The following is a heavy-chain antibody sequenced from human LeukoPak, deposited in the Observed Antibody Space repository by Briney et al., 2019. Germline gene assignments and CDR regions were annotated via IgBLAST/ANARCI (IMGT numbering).Heavy chain of an antibody. J-gene: IGHJ4*02. Sequence: GGSLRLSCAASGFTFSSYAMSWVRRAPGKGLEWVSAISGSGGSTYYADSVKGRFTISRDNSKNTLYLQMNSLRAEDTAVYYCAKGKISGQWLVPYDYWGQGTLVTVSS. CDR1: GFTFSSYA. CDR3: AKGKISGQWLVPYDY. CDR2: ISGSGGST. D-gene: IGHD6-19*01. V-gene: IGHV3-23*01.